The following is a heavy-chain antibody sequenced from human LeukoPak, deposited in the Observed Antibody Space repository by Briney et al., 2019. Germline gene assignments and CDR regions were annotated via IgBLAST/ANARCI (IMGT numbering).Heavy chain of an antibody. CDR2: IYSSGST. Sequence: MPSETLSLTCTVSGGPINSYYWSWIRQPAGKGLEWIGRIYSSGSTNYNPSLKSRVSMSVDTSKNQFSLKLTSVTAADAAVYYCARGGKATVVTMWGQGILVTVSS. D-gene: IGHD4-23*01. CDR3: ARGGKATVVTM. J-gene: IGHJ4*02. CDR1: GGPINSYY. V-gene: IGHV4-4*07.